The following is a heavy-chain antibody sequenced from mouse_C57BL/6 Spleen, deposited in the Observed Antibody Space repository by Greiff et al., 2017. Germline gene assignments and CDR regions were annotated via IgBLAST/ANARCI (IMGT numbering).Heavy chain of an antibody. CDR1: GYAFSSSW. V-gene: IGHV1-82*01. CDR3: ATYAMDY. CDR2: IYPGDGDT. Sequence: QVQLKQSGPELVKPGASVKISCKASGYAFSSSWMNWVKQRPGKGLEWIGRIYPGDGDTNYNGNFKGKATLTADKSSSTAYMQLSSLTSEDSAVYFCATYAMDYWGQGTSVTVSS. J-gene: IGHJ4*01.